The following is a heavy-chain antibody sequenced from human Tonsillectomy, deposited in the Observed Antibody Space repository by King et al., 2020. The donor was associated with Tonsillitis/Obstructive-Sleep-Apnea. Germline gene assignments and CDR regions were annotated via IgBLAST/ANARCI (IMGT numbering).Heavy chain of an antibody. CDR3: TRDRGTSSSYSDS. V-gene: IGHV3-30*01. J-gene: IGHJ4*02. Sequence: VQLVESGGGVVQPGRSLRLSCVASGFTFRTYAMQWVRQAPGKGLEWVAIISYDGRQDYYADSVKGRFTISRVNSKSMLYLQMNSLGPEDTAIYYCTRDRGTSSSYSDSWGQGTLVTVSS. CDR1: GFTFRTYA. CDR2: ISYDGRQD. D-gene: IGHD6-6*01.